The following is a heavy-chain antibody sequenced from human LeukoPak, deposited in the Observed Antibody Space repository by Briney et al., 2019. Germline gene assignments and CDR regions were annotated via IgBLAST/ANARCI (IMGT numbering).Heavy chain of an antibody. Sequence: PSETLSLTCTVSGGSISSYYWSWIRQPPGKGLEWIGYIYDSRTTNYNPSLKSRVTISVDTSKNQFSMKLSSVTAADTAVYYCARVGWRGNWFDPWGQGTLVTVSS. CDR3: ARVGWRGNWFDP. CDR2: IYDSRTT. V-gene: IGHV4-59*01. D-gene: IGHD2-2*03. J-gene: IGHJ5*02. CDR1: GGSISSYY.